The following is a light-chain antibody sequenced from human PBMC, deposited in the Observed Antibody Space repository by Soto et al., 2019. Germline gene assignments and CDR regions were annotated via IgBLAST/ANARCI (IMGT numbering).Light chain of an antibody. J-gene: IGLJ2*01. V-gene: IGLV2-14*01. CDR3: SSYTTTSTVV. Sequence: QSALTQPASVSGSPGQSITISCTGTSNDIGCYNYVSWYQQHPAKAPKLMIYEVRNRPSGISNRFSGSKSGNTASLTISGLQAEDEADYYCSSYTTTSTVVFGGGTKVTVL. CDR1: SNDIGCYNY. CDR2: EVR.